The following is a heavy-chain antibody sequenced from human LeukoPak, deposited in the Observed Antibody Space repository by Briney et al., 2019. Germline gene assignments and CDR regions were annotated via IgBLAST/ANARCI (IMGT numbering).Heavy chain of an antibody. D-gene: IGHD1-26*01. J-gene: IGHJ4*02. CDR1: GFTFSSYG. V-gene: IGHV3-30*18. CDR2: ISYDGSNK. Sequence: GGSLRLSCAASGFTFSSYGMHWVRQAPGKGLEWVAVISYDGSNKYYADSVKGRFTISRDNSKNTLYLQMNSLRADDTAEYYCAKDRGVGAPYYFDYWGQGTLVTVSS. CDR3: AKDRGVGAPYYFDY.